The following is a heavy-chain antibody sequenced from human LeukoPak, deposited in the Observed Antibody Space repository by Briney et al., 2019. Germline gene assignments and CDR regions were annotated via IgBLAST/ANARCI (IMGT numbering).Heavy chain of an antibody. V-gene: IGHV1-2*02. CDR2: INANSGGT. Sequence: ASVKVSCKASGSTVTGYYTHWVRQAPGQGLEWMGWINANSGGTNYAQKFQGRVTMTRDTSISTAYMELSRLRSDDTAVYYCARGGYGKLGIRLLYGDWGQGTLVTVSS. J-gene: IGHJ4*02. D-gene: IGHD7-27*01. CDR3: ARGGYGKLGIRLLYGD. CDR1: GSTVTGYY.